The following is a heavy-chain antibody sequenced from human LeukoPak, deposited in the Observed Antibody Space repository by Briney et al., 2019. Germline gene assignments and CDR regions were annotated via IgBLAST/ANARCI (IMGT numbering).Heavy chain of an antibody. CDR2: FDPEDGET. V-gene: IGHV1-24*01. D-gene: IGHD6-6*01. CDR3: ATIYSSSSRADY. Sequence: ASVKVSCKVSGYTLTELSMRWVRQAPGKRLEWMGGFDPEDGETIYAQKFQGRVTMTEDTSTDTAYMELSSLRSEDTAVYYCATIYSSSSRADYWGQGTLVTVSS. CDR1: GYTLTELS. J-gene: IGHJ4*02.